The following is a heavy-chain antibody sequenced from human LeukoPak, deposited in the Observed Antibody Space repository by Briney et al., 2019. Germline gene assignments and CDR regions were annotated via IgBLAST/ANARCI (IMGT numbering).Heavy chain of an antibody. CDR2: IWYDGSNK. Sequence: GGSLRLSCAASGFTFSSYGMHWVRQAPGKGLEWVAVIWYDGSNKYYADSVKGRFTISRDNSKNTLYLQMNSLRAEDTAVYYCARVHGDPYYFDYWGQGTLVTVSS. CDR1: GFTFSSYG. CDR3: ARVHGDPYYFDY. V-gene: IGHV3-33*01. J-gene: IGHJ4*02. D-gene: IGHD4-17*01.